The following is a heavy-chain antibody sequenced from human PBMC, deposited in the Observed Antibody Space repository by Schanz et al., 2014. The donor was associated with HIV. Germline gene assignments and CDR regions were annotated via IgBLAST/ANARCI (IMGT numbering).Heavy chain of an antibody. Sequence: QVQLQQWGAGLLKPSETLSLTCAVYGGSFSGYYWSWVRQPAGKGLEWIGRIHATGSTSYSPSLKSRVTVSVDTSQNQISLNLSSVTAADTAVYYCARAFCSGGSCFAGYGLDVWGQGTTVTVSS. J-gene: IGHJ6*02. CDR1: GGSFSGYY. D-gene: IGHD2-15*01. CDR3: ARAFCSGGSCFAGYGLDV. V-gene: IGHV4-59*10. CDR2: IHATGST.